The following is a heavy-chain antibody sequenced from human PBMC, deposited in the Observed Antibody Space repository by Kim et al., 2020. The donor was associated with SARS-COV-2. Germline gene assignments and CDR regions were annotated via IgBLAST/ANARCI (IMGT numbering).Heavy chain of an antibody. J-gene: IGHJ4*02. CDR2: ISSSSNYI. CDR1: GITFSSYT. CDR3: ASRYCSSSSCYRPTPFDY. D-gene: IGHD2-2*01. Sequence: GGSLRLSCAASGITFSSYTMNWVRQAPGKGLEWVSYISSSSNYIYYAASVKGRFTISRDNAKNSLYLQMNSLRAEDTAVYYCASRYCSSSSCYRPTPFDYWGQGSLVTVSS. V-gene: IGHV3-21*01.